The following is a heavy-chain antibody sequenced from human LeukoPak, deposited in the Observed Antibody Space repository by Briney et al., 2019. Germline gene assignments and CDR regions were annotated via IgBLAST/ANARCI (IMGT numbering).Heavy chain of an antibody. CDR2: IIPIFGTA. CDR1: GGTFSSYA. Sequence: ASVKVSCKASGGTFSSYAISWVRQAPGQGLEWMGGIIPIFGTANYAQKFQGRVTITADESTSTAYMELSSLRSEDTAVYYCASRRPSLPPDCWGQGALVTVSS. J-gene: IGHJ4*02. V-gene: IGHV1-69*13. CDR3: ASRRPSLPPDC.